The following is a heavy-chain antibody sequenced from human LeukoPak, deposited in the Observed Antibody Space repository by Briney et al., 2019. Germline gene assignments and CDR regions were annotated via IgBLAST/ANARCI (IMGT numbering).Heavy chain of an antibody. CDR1: GGSISSGGYY. J-gene: IGHJ4*02. CDR2: IYHSGST. Sequence: PSETLSLTCTVSGGSISSGGYYWSWIRQPPGKGLEWIGYIYHSGSTYYNPSLKSRVTISVDTSKNQFSLKLSSVTAADTAVYYCARGIAATGSYYFDYWGQGTLVTVSS. D-gene: IGHD6-13*01. V-gene: IGHV4-30-2*02. CDR3: ARGIAATGSYYFDY.